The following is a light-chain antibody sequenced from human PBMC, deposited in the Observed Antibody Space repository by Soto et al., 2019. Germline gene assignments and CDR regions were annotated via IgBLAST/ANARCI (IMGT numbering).Light chain of an antibody. Sequence: QSALTQPPSVSGSPQQSVTVSCTPTSSNVGNYIDVTWYQQHPGKAPQVLIYDVSKRPSGVPDRVSGAESGNTASLTISGVQSVDEADYYCCSYAGSYTWVFGGGTRVTVL. CDR3: CSYAGSYTWV. V-gene: IGLV2-11*01. J-gene: IGLJ3*02. CDR1: SSNVGNYID. CDR2: DVS.